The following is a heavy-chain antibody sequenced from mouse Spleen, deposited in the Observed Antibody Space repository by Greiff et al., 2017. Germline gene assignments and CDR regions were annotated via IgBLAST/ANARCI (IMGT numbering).Heavy chain of an antibody. D-gene: IGHD1-1*01. V-gene: IGHV2-2*01. CDR2: IWSGGST. Sequence: VQVVESGPGLVQPSQSLSITCTVSGFSLTSYGVHWVRQSPGKGLEWLGVIWSGGSTDYNAAFISRLSISKDNSKSQVFFKMNSLQADDTAIYYCARNGVYYGSSYFDYWGQGTTLTVSS. CDR3: ARNGVYYGSSYFDY. J-gene: IGHJ2*01. CDR1: GFSLTSYG.